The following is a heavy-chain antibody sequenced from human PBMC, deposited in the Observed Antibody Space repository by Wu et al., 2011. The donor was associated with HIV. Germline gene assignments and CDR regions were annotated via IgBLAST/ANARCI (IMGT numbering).Heavy chain of an antibody. CDR1: SSGGYV. CDR3: ARAATVTTGFDF. CDR2: IYYSGIT. V-gene: IGHV4-30-4*05. Sequence: SSGGYVLELDPSAPRKGLEWIGYIYYSGITSYNPSLRSRVSMTVDTSKNQFSLNLTSMTAADTAVYFCARAATVTTGFDFWGQGTLVTVSS. D-gene: IGHD4-17*01. J-gene: IGHJ4*02.